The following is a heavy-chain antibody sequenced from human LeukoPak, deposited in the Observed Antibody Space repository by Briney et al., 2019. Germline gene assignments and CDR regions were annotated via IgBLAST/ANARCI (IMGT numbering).Heavy chain of an antibody. Sequence: GGCLRLSCAASGFTFSSYAMSWVRQAPGKGLEWVSAISGSGGSTYYAGSVKGRFTISRDNSKNTLYLQMNSLRAEHTAVYYCAKDLWFGELLPKNFDYWGQGALVTASS. J-gene: IGHJ4*02. D-gene: IGHD3-10*01. CDR1: GFTFSSYA. CDR2: ISGSGGST. CDR3: AKDLWFGELLPKNFDY. V-gene: IGHV3-23*01.